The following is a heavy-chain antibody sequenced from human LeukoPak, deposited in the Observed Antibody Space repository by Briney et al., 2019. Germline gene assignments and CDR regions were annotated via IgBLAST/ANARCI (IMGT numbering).Heavy chain of an antibody. CDR1: GFTFSSYG. J-gene: IGHJ3*02. V-gene: IGHV3-21*01. CDR3: ARSYSSEI. CDR2: ISSSSSYI. D-gene: IGHD6-25*01. Sequence: PGGSLRLSCAASGFTFSSYGMNWVRQAPGKGLEWVSSISSSSSYIYYGDSVKSRFTISRENAKNSLYLQMNSLRAEDTAVYYCARSYSSEIWGQGTMVTVSS.